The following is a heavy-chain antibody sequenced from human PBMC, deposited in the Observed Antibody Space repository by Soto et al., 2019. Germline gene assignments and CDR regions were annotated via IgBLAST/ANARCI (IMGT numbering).Heavy chain of an antibody. Sequence: GASVKVSCKASGGTFSSYAISWVRQAPGQGLEWMGGIIPIFGTANYAQKFQGRVTITADESTSTAYMELSSLRSEDTAVYYCARDADGYNSRAFDYWGQGTLVTVSS. CDR2: IIPIFGTA. CDR1: GGTFSSYA. D-gene: IGHD5-12*01. J-gene: IGHJ4*02. CDR3: ARDADGYNSRAFDY. V-gene: IGHV1-69*13.